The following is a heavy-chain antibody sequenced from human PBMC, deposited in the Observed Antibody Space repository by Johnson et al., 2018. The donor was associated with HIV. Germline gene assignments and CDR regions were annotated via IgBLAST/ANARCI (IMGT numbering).Heavy chain of an antibody. J-gene: IGHJ3*02. CDR1: GFTFSNAW. CDR3: TTEILVRAFDI. V-gene: IGHV3-15*01. Sequence: EVQLVESGGGVVQPGRSLRLSCAASGFTFSNAWMSWVRQAPGKGLEWVGRIKSKTDGGTTDYAAPVKGRFTISRDDSKNTLYLQMNSLKTEDTAVYYCTTEILVRAFDIWGQGTMVTVAA. CDR2: IKSKTDGGTT. D-gene: IGHD2-8*02.